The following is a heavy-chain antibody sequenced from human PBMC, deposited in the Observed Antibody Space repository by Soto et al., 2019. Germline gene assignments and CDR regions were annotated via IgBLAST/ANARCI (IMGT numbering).Heavy chain of an antibody. Sequence: EVQLVESGGGLVQPGGSLRLSCAASGFTFSSYWMSWVRQAPGKGLEWVANIKQDGSEKYYVDSVKGRFTISRDNAKNSLYLQMNSLRAEDTAVYYCARDLRLEWQLVPTRNDYWGQGTLVTVSS. CDR3: ARDLRLEWQLVPTRNDY. D-gene: IGHD6-6*01. CDR1: GFTFSSYW. CDR2: IKQDGSEK. J-gene: IGHJ4*02. V-gene: IGHV3-7*01.